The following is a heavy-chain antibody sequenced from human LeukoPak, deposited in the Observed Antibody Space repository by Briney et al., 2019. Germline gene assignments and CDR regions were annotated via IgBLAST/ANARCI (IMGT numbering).Heavy chain of an antibody. V-gene: IGHV3-66*01. CDR1: GFTVSSKY. CDR3: ATSRTDYDLDY. J-gene: IGHJ4*02. CDR2: IFSGGTT. D-gene: IGHD4-17*01. Sequence: GGSLRLPCAASGFTVSSKYMSWVRQAPGKGLEWVSVIFSGGTTFYADSVKGRFTIFRDNSENTLYLQMNSLRADGTAVYYCATSRTDYDLDYWGQGTLVTVSS.